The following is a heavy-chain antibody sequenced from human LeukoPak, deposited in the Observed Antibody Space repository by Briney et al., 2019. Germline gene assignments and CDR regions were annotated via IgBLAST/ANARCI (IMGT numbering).Heavy chain of an antibody. V-gene: IGHV3-66*02. J-gene: IGHJ5*02. Sequence: GGSLRLSCAASGFTVSSNYMSWVRQAPGKGLEWVSVIYSGGSTYYADSVKGRFTISRDNSKNTLYLQMNSLRAEDTAVYYCARSAARPLNWFDPWGQGTLATVSS. CDR1: GFTVSSNY. CDR3: ARSAARPLNWFDP. CDR2: IYSGGST. D-gene: IGHD6-6*01.